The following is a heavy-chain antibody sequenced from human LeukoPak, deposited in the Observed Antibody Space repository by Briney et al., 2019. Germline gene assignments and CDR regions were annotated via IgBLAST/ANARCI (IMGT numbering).Heavy chain of an antibody. CDR1: GFTFSSYD. Sequence: GGSLRLSCAASGFTFSSYDMHWVRQAPGKGLEWVSVISYDGSNKYYVDSVKGRFTISRDNSKNTLYLQMNSLRAEDTAVYYCARATPLAVAGLSFQHWGQGTLVTVSS. V-gene: IGHV3-30-3*01. CDR3: ARATPLAVAGLSFQH. CDR2: ISYDGSNK. J-gene: IGHJ1*01. D-gene: IGHD6-19*01.